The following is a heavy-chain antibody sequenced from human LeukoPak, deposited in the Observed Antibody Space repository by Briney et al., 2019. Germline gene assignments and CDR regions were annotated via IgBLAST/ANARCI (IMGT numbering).Heavy chain of an antibody. CDR1: GFTFSSYA. V-gene: IGHV3-30*04. CDR2: ISYDGSNK. CDR3: ARDQRQQLAYFQH. J-gene: IGHJ1*01. Sequence: GRSLRLSCAASGFTFSSYAMHWVRQALGKGLEWVAVISYDGSNKYYADSVKGRFTISRDNSKNTLYLQMNSLRAEDTAVYYCARDQRQQLAYFQHWGQGTLVTVSS. D-gene: IGHD6-13*01.